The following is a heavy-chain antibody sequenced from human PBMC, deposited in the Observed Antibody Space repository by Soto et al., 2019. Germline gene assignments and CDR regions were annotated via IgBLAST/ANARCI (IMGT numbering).Heavy chain of an antibody. CDR1: GFAFSTYG. J-gene: IGHJ5*02. CDR3: AKDFGAWSDS. D-gene: IGHD6-19*01. Sequence: QVHLVESGGGVVQPWRSLTISCVGSGFAFSTYGMHWVRQAPAKGLEWVALISYDGTDKYYADSVKGRFSISRDNSKQTLSLQMDSLRPEDTAVYYCAKDFGAWSDSWGQGTLVIVSS. V-gene: IGHV3-30*18. CDR2: ISYDGTDK.